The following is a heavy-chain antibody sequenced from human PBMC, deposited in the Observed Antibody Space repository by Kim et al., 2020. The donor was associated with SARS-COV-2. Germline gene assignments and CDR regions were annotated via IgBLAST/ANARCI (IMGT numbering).Heavy chain of an antibody. V-gene: IGHV1-69*04. Sequence: SVKVSCKASGGTFSSYAISWVRQAPGQGLEWMGRIIPILGIANYAQKFQGRVTITADKSTSTAYMELSSLRSEDTAVYYCASAGVTMVRGVSDYWGQGTLVTVSS. CDR1: GGTFSSYA. D-gene: IGHD3-10*01. J-gene: IGHJ4*02. CDR2: IIPILGIA. CDR3: ASAGVTMVRGVSDY.